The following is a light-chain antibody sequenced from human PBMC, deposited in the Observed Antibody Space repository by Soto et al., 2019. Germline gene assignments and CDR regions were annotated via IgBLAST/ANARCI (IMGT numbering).Light chain of an antibody. CDR3: QQYGSSLYT. J-gene: IGKJ2*01. V-gene: IGKV1-8*01. CDR2: AAS. CDR1: QGISSY. Sequence: AIRMTQSPSSFSASTGDRVTITCRASQGISSYLAWYQQKPGKAPKLLIYAASTLQSGVPSRFSGSGSGTDFTLTISCLQSEDFATYYCQQYGSSLYTFGQGTKVEIK.